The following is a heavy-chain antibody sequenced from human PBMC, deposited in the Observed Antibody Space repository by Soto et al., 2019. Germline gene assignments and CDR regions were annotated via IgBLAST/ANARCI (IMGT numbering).Heavy chain of an antibody. CDR2: ISAYNGNT. V-gene: IGHV1-18*01. D-gene: IGHD3-10*01. Sequence: ASVKVSCKASGYTFTSYGISWVRQAPGQGLEWMGWISAYNGNTNYAQKLQGRVTMTTDTSTSTAYMELRSLRSDDTAVYYCARESGPNKKNYYGSGSYYNVCGMDVWGQGTTVTVSS. J-gene: IGHJ6*02. CDR3: ARESGPNKKNYYGSGSYYNVCGMDV. CDR1: GYTFTSYG.